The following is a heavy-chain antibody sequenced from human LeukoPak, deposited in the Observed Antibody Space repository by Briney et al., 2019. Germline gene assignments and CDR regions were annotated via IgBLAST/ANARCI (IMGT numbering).Heavy chain of an antibody. D-gene: IGHD1-1*01. CDR1: GGSISSYY. Sequence: SETLSLTCTVSGGSISSYYWSWIRQPPGKGLEWIGYIYYSGSPNYNPSLKSRVTISVDTSKNQFSLKLSYVTAADTAVYYCATTKLAPFDYWGQGALVTVSS. CDR2: IYYSGSP. CDR3: ATTKLAPFDY. V-gene: IGHV4-59*01. J-gene: IGHJ4*02.